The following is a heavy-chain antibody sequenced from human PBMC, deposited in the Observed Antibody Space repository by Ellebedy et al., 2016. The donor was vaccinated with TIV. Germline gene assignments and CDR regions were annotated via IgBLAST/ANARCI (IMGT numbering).Heavy chain of an antibody. Sequence: GESLKISCAASGFTVSSYWMNWVRQTPGKGPGWVSRVNSDGSGTTYADSVKGRLTISRDNANNTLFLQMNSLRAEDTALFYFAPKSRDWDFDLWGRGTLVTVSS. CDR1: GFTVSSYW. CDR3: APKSRDWDFDL. V-gene: IGHV3-74*01. CDR2: VNSDGSGT. D-gene: IGHD3-10*01. J-gene: IGHJ2*01.